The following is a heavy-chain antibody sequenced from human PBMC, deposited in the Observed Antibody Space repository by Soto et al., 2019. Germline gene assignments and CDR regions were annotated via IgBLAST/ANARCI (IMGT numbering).Heavy chain of an antibody. J-gene: IGHJ6*02. CDR1: GGTFSSYA. CDR3: AGKGGYSSSFYYYYGMDV. CDR2: IIPIFGTA. V-gene: IGHV1-69*12. Sequence: QVQLVQSGAEVKKPGSSVKVSCKASGGTFSSYAISWVRQAPGQGLEWMGGIIPIFGTANYAQKFQGRVTITADESTSTAYMELSSLRSEDTAVYYCAGKGGYSSSFYYYYGMDVWGQGTTVTVSS. D-gene: IGHD6-6*01.